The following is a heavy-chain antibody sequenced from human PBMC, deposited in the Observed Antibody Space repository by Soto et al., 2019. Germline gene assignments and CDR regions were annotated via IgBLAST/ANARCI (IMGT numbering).Heavy chain of an antibody. CDR3: AKGCGGDCYSVDY. V-gene: IGHV3-23*01. Sequence: EVQLLESGGGLVQPGGSLRLSCAASGFTFSSYAMSWVRQAPGKGLEWVSAISGSGGSTYYADSVKGRFTLSRDNSKNTRYLQMNSLRAEDTAVYYCAKGCGGDCYSVDYWGQGTLVTVSS. J-gene: IGHJ4*02. CDR2: ISGSGGST. D-gene: IGHD2-21*02. CDR1: GFTFSSYA.